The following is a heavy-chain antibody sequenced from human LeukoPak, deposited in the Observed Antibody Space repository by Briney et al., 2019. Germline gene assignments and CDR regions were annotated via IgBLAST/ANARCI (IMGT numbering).Heavy chain of an antibody. Sequence: SETLSLTCTVSGGSIRSHHWTWIRQAPGKRLEWIGYTFYTGATYYNPSLRSRVTISIDPSKNQFSLKVTSVTTADTAVYYCAKRDRGGWFDPWGQGTLVTVSS. D-gene: IGHD1-1*01. V-gene: IGHV4-59*11. CDR2: TFYTGAT. J-gene: IGHJ5*02. CDR3: AKRDRGGWFDP. CDR1: GGSIRSHH.